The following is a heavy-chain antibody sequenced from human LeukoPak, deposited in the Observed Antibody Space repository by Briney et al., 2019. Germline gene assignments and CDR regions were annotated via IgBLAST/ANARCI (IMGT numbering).Heavy chain of an antibody. CDR3: ARVTGYYDSSGSNNWFDP. CDR2: IYYTGST. V-gene: IGHV4-39*07. D-gene: IGHD3-22*01. CDR1: GGSIISSSYY. Sequence: PSETLSLTCTVSGGSIISSSYYWGWIRQPPGKGLEWIGSIYYTGSTYYNPSLRSRVTMSVDTSRNQFSLKLSSVTAADTAVYYCARVTGYYDSSGSNNWFDPWGQGTLVTVSS. J-gene: IGHJ5*02.